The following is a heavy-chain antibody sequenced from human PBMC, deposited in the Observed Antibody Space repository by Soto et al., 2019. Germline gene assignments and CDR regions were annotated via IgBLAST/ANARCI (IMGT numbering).Heavy chain of an antibody. CDR1: GFTFSDYY. J-gene: IGHJ4*02. V-gene: IGHV3-11*01. Sequence: GGSMRLSCAASGFTFSDYYMSWIRQAPGKGLEWVSYISSSGSTIYYADSVKGRFTISRDNAKRSLYLQMNSLRAEDTAVYYCARVNVIDYDILTGYFDYWGQGTLVTVSS. CDR2: ISSSGSTI. D-gene: IGHD3-9*01. CDR3: ARVNVIDYDILTGYFDY.